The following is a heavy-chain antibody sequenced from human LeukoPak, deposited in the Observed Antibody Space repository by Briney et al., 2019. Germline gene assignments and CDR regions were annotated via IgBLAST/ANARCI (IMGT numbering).Heavy chain of an antibody. D-gene: IGHD2-21*01. J-gene: IGHJ5*02. V-gene: IGHV3-73*01. CDR2: IRNKAESYAT. Sequence: GGSLRLSCAASGFSFRDSGMHWVRQASGKGLEWVGRIRNKAESYATAYVASVKGRFTISRDDSKSTAYLQMDSLKTDDTAVYYCTRSVVADTNWFDPWGQGTLVTVSS. CDR3: TRSVVADTNWFDP. CDR1: GFSFRDSG.